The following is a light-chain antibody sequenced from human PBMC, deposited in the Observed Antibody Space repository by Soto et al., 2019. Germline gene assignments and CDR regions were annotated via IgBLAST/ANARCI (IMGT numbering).Light chain of an antibody. CDR1: QSVSSN. V-gene: IGKV3-15*01. CDR3: QQYDNWPPST. J-gene: IGKJ1*01. Sequence: EIVMTQSPATLSVSPGDRATLSCRASQSVSSNLAWYQQKPGQPPRLLIYGASTRATGLPARFSGSGSGTEFTLTISSLQSEDSAVYYCQQYDNWPPSTFGQGTKVDIK. CDR2: GAS.